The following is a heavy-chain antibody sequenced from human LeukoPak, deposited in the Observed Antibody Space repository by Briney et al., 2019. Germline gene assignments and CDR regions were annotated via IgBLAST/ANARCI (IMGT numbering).Heavy chain of an antibody. J-gene: IGHJ4*02. CDR3: AKDLLPVAANW. V-gene: IGHV3-23*01. Sequence: GGSLRLSCAASGFTFSSYGMNWVRQAPGKGLEWVSGISGDAGRTYYADSVKGRFTIYRDNSKNTLYLQMNSLRAEDTALYYCAKDLLPVAANWWGQGTLVTVSS. CDR1: GFTFSSYG. D-gene: IGHD6-19*01. CDR2: ISGDAGRT.